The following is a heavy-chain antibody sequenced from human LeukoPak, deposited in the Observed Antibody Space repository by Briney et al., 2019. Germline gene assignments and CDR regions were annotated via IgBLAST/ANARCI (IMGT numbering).Heavy chain of an antibody. CDR2: IYYSGST. Sequence: SETLSLTCTVSGGSISSGGYYWSWIRQHPGKGLEWIGYIYYSGSTYYNPSLKSRVTISVDTSKNQFSLKLSSVTAADTAVYYCARDRPSSWRENWFDPWGQGTLSPSPQ. D-gene: IGHD2-2*01. CDR1: GGSISSGGYY. V-gene: IGHV4-31*03. CDR3: ARDRPSSWRENWFDP. J-gene: IGHJ5*02.